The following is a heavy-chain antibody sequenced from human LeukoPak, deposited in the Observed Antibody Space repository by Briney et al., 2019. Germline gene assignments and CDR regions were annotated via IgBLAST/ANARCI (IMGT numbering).Heavy chain of an antibody. V-gene: IGHV3-9*01. CDR3: AKEVRRITMVRGVIITPDYYYGMDV. D-gene: IGHD3-10*01. CDR2: ISWNSGSI. J-gene: IGHJ6*02. CDR1: GFTFDDYA. Sequence: GGSLRLSCAASGFTFDDYAMHWVRQAPGKGLEWVSGISWNSGSIGYADSVKGRFTISGDNAKNSLYLQMNSLRAEDTALYYCAKEVRRITMVRGVIITPDYYYGMDVWGQGTTVTVSS.